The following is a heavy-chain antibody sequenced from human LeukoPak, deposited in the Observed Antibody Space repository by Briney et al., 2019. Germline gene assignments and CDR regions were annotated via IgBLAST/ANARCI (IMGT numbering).Heavy chain of an antibody. CDR3: AREYCSGGSCYPWSY. J-gene: IGHJ4*02. D-gene: IGHD2-15*01. CDR1: GYTFTTYA. V-gene: IGHV1-3*01. Sequence: ASVKVSCKASGYTFTTYAMRWVRQAPGQRLEWMGWINAGTAYTKYSQKFQGRVTFTRDTSASTAYMELSSLRSEDTAVYYCAREYCSGGSCYPWSYWGQGTLVTVSS. CDR2: INAGTAYT.